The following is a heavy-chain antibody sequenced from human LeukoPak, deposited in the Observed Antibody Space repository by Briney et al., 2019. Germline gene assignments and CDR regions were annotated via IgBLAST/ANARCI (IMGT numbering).Heavy chain of an antibody. J-gene: IGHJ4*02. Sequence: GRSLRLSCAASGFTFSSYAMHWVHQAPGKGLQGVAVISYDGSNKYYADSVKGRFTISRDNSKNTLYLQMNSLRAEDTAVYYCAREIGLDYFDYWGQGTLVTVSS. CDR2: ISYDGSNK. D-gene: IGHD3-16*01. CDR3: AREIGLDYFDY. CDR1: GFTFSSYA. V-gene: IGHV3-30-3*01.